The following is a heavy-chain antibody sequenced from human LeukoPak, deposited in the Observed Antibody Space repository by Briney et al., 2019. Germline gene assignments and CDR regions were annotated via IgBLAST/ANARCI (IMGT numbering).Heavy chain of an antibody. CDR3: TSWGDTTAEYFQR. D-gene: IGHD2-21*02. CDR1: GFTFNRCW. J-gene: IGHJ1*01. V-gene: IGHV3-7*01. Sequence: GGSLRLSCVVSGFTFNRCWMNWVRQAPGKGLEWVAHINPDGRDTYYVDSVKGRFTISRDNAQNSMYLQMNSLRVEDTAVYYCTSWGDTTAEYFQRWGQGALVTVSS. CDR2: INPDGRDT.